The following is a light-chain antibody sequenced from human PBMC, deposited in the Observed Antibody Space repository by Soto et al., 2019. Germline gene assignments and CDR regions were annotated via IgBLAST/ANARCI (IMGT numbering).Light chain of an antibody. CDR3: QQYDSYSWT. J-gene: IGKJ1*01. CDR1: QSVSDW. Sequence: DIQMTQSPSTLSASVGERVTITCRASQSVSDWLAWYQQKPGKAPKLLISDVSNLESGVPSMFSGSGSGTEFILTISSLQPDDFATYYCQQYDSYSWTFGQGNKVELK. CDR2: DVS. V-gene: IGKV1-5*01.